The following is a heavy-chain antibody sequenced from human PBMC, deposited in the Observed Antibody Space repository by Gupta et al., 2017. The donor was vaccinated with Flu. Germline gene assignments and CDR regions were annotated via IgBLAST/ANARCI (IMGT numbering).Heavy chain of an antibody. CDR3: AGAFSVEQKKYL. Sequence: EVQLVESGGGLVKPGGSLRLSCAASGFTFRTYGMNWVRQAPGKGLEWVANIRNSSSYIYYADSGKGRFTNPRGKSKNSRDLPMNRPKAGDTGLFYCAGAFSVEQKKYLWGQGTLVNVSS. D-gene: IGHD5-24*01. CDR2: IRNSSSYI. J-gene: IGHJ5*02. CDR1: GFTFRTYG. V-gene: IGHV3-21*01.